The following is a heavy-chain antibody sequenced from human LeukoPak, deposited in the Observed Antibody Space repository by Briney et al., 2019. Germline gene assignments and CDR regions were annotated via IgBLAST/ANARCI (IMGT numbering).Heavy chain of an antibody. D-gene: IGHD3-10*01. J-gene: IGHJ4*02. Sequence: GGSLRLSCAASGFTFSNYAMHWVRQAQGKGLEWVSGISATSGNTYCADSVKGRFTISRDNFKNTLYLQMNSLRGEDTAVYYCAKGSYGSGRYYFDYWGRGTLVTVSS. CDR2: ISATSGNT. V-gene: IGHV3-23*01. CDR3: AKGSYGSGRYYFDY. CDR1: GFTFSNYA.